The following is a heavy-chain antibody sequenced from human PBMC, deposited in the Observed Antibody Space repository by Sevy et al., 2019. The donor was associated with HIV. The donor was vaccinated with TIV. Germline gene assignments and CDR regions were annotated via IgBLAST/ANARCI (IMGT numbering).Heavy chain of an antibody. CDR3: ARVGGRCSGGSCYYVEYFQN. V-gene: IGHV3-21*01. J-gene: IGHJ1*01. Sequence: GGSLRLSCAASGFTFSSYSMNWVRQAPGKGLEWVSSISSSSSYIYYADSVKGRFTISRDNAKNSLYLQMNSLRAEDTAVYYCARVGGRCSGGSCYYVEYFQNWGQGTLVTVSS. CDR1: GFTFSSYS. D-gene: IGHD2-15*01. CDR2: ISSSSSYI.